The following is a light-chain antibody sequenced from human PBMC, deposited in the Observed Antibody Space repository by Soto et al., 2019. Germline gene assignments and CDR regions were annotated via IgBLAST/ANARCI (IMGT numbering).Light chain of an antibody. CDR1: QGISSY. V-gene: IGKV1-9*01. CDR3: QQLNSYPLS. J-gene: IGKJ4*01. CDR2: AAS. Sequence: DIQLTQSPSFLSASVGDRVTISCRASQGISSYLAWYQHKPGKAPNLLISAASTLQSGVPSRFSGSGSGTEFTLTTSSLQPEDFATYYCQQLNSYPLSFGGGTKVDIK.